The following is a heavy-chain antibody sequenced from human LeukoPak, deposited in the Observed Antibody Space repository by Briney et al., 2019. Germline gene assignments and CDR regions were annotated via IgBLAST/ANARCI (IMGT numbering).Heavy chain of an antibody. V-gene: IGHV4-34*01. Sequence: SETLSLTCAVYGGSFSGYYWSWIRQPPGKVLEWIGEINHSGSTNYNPSLKSRVTISVDTSKNQFSLKLSSVTAADTAVYYCASTPGYNWNLGTDYRGQGTLVTVSS. CDR1: GGSFSGYY. J-gene: IGHJ4*02. CDR2: INHSGST. CDR3: ASTPGYNWNLGTDY. D-gene: IGHD1-7*01.